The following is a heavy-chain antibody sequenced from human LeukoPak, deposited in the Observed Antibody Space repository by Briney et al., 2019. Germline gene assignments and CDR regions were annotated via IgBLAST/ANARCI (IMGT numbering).Heavy chain of an antibody. D-gene: IGHD6-19*01. CDR3: AKERSLEIAVAGTIFDY. CDR1: GFTVSSNY. Sequence: GGSLRLSCAASGFTVSSNYMGWVRQAPGKGLEWVSVIYSGGDTYYADSVKGRFTISRDNSRNMIYLEMSSLKAEDTAVYYCAKERSLEIAVAGTIFDYWGQGTLVTVSS. CDR2: IYSGGDT. V-gene: IGHV3-66*01. J-gene: IGHJ4*02.